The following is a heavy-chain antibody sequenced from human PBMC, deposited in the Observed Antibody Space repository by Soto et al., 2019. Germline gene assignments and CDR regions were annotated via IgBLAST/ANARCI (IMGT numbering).Heavy chain of an antibody. CDR1: GGSISSGDYY. J-gene: IGHJ5*02. CDR3: ARDPGYCSGGSCQNWFDP. V-gene: IGHV4-30-4*01. CDR2: IYYSGST. Sequence: PSETLSLTCTVSGGSISSGDYYWSWIRQPPGKGLEWIGYIYYSGSTYYNPSLKSRVTISVDTPKNQFSLKLSSVTAADTAVYYCARDPGYCSGGSCQNWFDPWGQGTLVTVSS. D-gene: IGHD2-15*01.